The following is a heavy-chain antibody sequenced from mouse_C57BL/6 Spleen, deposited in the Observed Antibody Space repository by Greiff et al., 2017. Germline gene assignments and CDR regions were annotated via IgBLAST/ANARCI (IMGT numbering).Heavy chain of an antibody. J-gene: IGHJ2*01. D-gene: IGHD2-1*01. CDR1: GYTFTSYW. V-gene: IGHV1-64*01. CDR2: IHPNSGST. Sequence: QVQLQQSGAELVKPGASVKLSCKASGYTFTSYWMHWVKQRPGQGLEWIGMIHPNSGSTNYNEKFKSKATLTVDKSSSTAYMQLSSLTSEDSAVYYCARDGNYGGFDYWGQGTTLTVSS. CDR3: ARDGNYGGFDY.